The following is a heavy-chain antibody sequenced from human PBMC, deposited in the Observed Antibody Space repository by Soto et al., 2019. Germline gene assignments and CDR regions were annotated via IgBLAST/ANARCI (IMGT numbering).Heavy chain of an antibody. CDR2: IIPIFGTA. Sequence: QVQLVQSGAEVKKPGSSVKVSCKASGGTFSSYAISWVRQAPGQGLEWMGGIIPIFGTANYAQKFQGRVTITADEPTSTAYMELSSLRSEDTAVYYCARDLTPYSSSWYGSLDYWGQGTLVTVSS. D-gene: IGHD6-13*01. CDR3: ARDLTPYSSSWYGSLDY. CDR1: GGTFSSYA. V-gene: IGHV1-69*01. J-gene: IGHJ4*02.